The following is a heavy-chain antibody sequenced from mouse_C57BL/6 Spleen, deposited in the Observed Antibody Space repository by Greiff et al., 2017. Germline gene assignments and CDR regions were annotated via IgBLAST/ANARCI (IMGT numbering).Heavy chain of an antibody. CDR1: GFTFSSYG. J-gene: IGHJ3*01. V-gene: IGHV5-6*02. CDR2: ISSGGSYT. Sequence: EVMLVESGGDLVKPGGSLKLSCAASGFTFSSYGMSWVRQTPDKRLEWVATISSGGSYTYYPDSVKGRFTIARDNAKNTLYLQMSSLESEDTAMYYCARQGETWFAYWGQGTLVTVSA. CDR3: ARQGETWFAY.